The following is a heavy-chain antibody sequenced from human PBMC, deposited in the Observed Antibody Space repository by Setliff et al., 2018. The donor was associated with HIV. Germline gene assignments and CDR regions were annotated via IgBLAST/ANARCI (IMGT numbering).Heavy chain of an antibody. J-gene: IGHJ3*01. CDR2: IYFTGSS. CDR1: GGSISTYY. D-gene: IGHD4-17*01. CDR3: ARVQMAYAAFDV. Sequence: SETLSLTCTVSGGSISTYYWSWIRQPPGKGLEWIGSIYFTGSSDNDPSLKSRVTLSVDTSKHQFSLKLSSVTAADTAVYYCARVQMAYAAFDVWGQGTMVTVS. V-gene: IGHV4-59*01.